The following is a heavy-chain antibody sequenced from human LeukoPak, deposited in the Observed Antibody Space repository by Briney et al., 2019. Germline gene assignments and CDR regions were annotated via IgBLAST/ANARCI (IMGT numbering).Heavy chain of an antibody. J-gene: IGHJ4*02. CDR1: GFTFSSYW. D-gene: IGHD6-19*01. CDR3: ARVSGWYGNDY. V-gene: IGHV3-74*01. Sequence: PGGSLRLSCAASGFTFSSYWMHWVRQAPGNGLVWVSRINSDGSSTSYADSVKGRFTISRDNAKNTLYLQMNSLRAEDTAVYYCARVSGWYGNDYWGQGTLVTVSS. CDR2: INSDGSST.